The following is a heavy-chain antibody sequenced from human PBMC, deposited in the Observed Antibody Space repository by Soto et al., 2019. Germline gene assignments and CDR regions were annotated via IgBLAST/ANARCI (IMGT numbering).Heavy chain of an antibody. V-gene: IGHV4-4*02. D-gene: IGHD6-19*01. CDR1: GDSIRSSNW. CDR2: VYQSGSP. J-gene: IGHJ4*02. Sequence: QVQLQESGPGLVKPSGTLSLTCVVSGDSIRSSNWWTWVRQPPGKGLEWIGEVYQSGSPNSIPSLKTRTPISVEKSNNQFSLKLNSVTAADTAVYYCARDRGYGSGALDYWGQGALVTVSS. CDR3: ARDRGYGSGALDY.